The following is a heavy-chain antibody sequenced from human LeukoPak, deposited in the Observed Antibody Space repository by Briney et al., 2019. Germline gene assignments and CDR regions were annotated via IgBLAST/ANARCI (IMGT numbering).Heavy chain of an antibody. CDR2: ISGSGGST. Sequence: GGSLRLSCAASGFTFSSYGMSWVRQAPGKGLEWVSAISGSGGSTYYADSVKGRFTISRDNSKNTLYLQMNSLRAEDTAVYYCAKEMRYYDSSGYPPDAFDIWGQGTMVTVSS. CDR1: GFTFSSYG. V-gene: IGHV3-23*01. J-gene: IGHJ3*02. CDR3: AKEMRYYDSSGYPPDAFDI. D-gene: IGHD3-22*01.